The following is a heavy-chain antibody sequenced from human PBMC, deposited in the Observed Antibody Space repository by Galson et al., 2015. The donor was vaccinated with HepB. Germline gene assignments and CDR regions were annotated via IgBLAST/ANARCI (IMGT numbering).Heavy chain of an antibody. V-gene: IGHV1-69*13. CDR1: GGTFSTYA. CDR2: IIPMFGKT. CDR3: ASLTGSILTGWGALDI. Sequence: SVKVSCKVSGGTFSTYAVSWVWQAPGQGLEWMGGIIPMFGKTNYRQKFQGRVTISADDSTSTVHMELSSLRSDDTAIYYCASLTGSILTGWGALDIWGQGTMVTVSS. J-gene: IGHJ3*02. D-gene: IGHD3-9*01.